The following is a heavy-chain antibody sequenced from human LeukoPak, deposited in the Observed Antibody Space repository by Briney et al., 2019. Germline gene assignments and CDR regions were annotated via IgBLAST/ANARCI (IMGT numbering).Heavy chain of an antibody. D-gene: IGHD3-22*01. Sequence: SSETLSLTCTVSGGSISTSNYYWGWIRQPPGKGLEWIGNIFYSGSTYYSPSLKSRVTISLDTSRNQFSLKLTSVTAADTAVYYCARDPYDSTAYGAFDIWGQGTMVTVSS. CDR1: GGSISTSNYY. J-gene: IGHJ3*02. CDR2: IFYSGST. CDR3: ARDPYDSTAYGAFDI. V-gene: IGHV4-39*07.